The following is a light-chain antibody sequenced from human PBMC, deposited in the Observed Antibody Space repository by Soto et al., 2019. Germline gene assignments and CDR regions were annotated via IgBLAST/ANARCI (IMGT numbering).Light chain of an antibody. Sequence: EIVLTQSPGTLSLSPGERATLSCRASQSVSSSYLAWYQQKPGQAPRLLIYAASNRATGIPDRFSGSVSGRDFTLTSSRLEPEDFAVYYCQQYGSSPGNTFGQGTKLEIK. CDR3: QQYGSSPGNT. V-gene: IGKV3-20*01. J-gene: IGKJ2*01. CDR1: QSVSSSY. CDR2: AAS.